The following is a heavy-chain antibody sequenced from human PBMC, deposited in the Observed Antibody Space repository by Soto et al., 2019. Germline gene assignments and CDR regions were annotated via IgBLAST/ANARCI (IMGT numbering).Heavy chain of an antibody. J-gene: IGHJ4*02. CDR2: MNPHSGSA. CDR1: GYTFTSYD. Sequence: QVQLVQSGAEVKKPGASVKVSCKASGYTFTSYDLNWVRQATGQGLEWMGWMNPHSGSAGYAQKFQGRVTMARDTSVSTAYMELTSLTSEDTAVYYCARWKRAGENFPGDYWGQGTLVTVAS. V-gene: IGHV1-8*01. CDR3: ARWKRAGENFPGDY. D-gene: IGHD6-13*01.